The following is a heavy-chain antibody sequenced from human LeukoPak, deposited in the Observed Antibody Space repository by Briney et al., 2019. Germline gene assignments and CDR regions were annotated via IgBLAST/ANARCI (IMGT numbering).Heavy chain of an antibody. CDR3: AREWYDSSGYYREYYFGY. CDR2: IIPIFGTA. J-gene: IGHJ4*02. CDR1: GGTFSSYA. V-gene: IGHV1-69*05. D-gene: IGHD3-22*01. Sequence: SVKVSCKASGGTFSSYAISWVRQAPGQGLEWMGRIIPIFGTANYAQKFQGRVTITTDESTSTAYMELSSLRSEDTAVYYCAREWYDSSGYYREYYFGYWGQGTLVTVSS.